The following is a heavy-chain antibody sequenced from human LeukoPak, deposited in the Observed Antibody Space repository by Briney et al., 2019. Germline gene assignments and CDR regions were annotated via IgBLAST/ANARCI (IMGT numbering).Heavy chain of an antibody. D-gene: IGHD6-13*01. Sequence: PGGSLRLPCAASGFTFSSYSMNWVRQAPGKGLEWVSSISSSSSYIYYADSVKGRFTISRDNAKNSLYLQMNSLRAEDTAVYYCAREVRIAAAGSDYWGQGTLVTVSS. CDR3: AREVRIAAAGSDY. CDR2: ISSSSSYI. CDR1: GFTFSSYS. V-gene: IGHV3-21*01. J-gene: IGHJ4*02.